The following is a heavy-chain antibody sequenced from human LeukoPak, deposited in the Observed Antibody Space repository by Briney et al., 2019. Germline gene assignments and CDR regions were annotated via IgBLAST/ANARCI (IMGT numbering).Heavy chain of an antibody. CDR2: ISSYNGNT. D-gene: IGHD3-9*01. Sequence: ASVKVSCKASGYTFIGYGISWVRQAPGQGLEWMGWISSYNGNTHYAQKFQGRVTMTTDTSTSTAYMELRSLRSDDTAVYFCAREDYDILTGHDPFDIWGPGTMVTVSS. J-gene: IGHJ3*02. CDR3: AREDYDILTGHDPFDI. V-gene: IGHV1-18*04. CDR1: GYTFIGYG.